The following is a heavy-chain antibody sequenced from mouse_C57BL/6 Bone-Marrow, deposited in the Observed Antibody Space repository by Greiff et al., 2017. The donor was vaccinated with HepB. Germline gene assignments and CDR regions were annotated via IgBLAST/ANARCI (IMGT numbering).Heavy chain of an antibody. Sequence: EVKLMESGGGLVKPGGSLKLSCAASGMHWVRQAPEKGLEWVAYISSGSSTIYYADTVKGRFTISRDNAKNTLFLQMTSLRSEDTAMYYCAKLGRPYWYFDVWGTGTTVTVSS. V-gene: IGHV5-17*01. CDR3: AKLGRPYWYFDV. CDR1: G. CDR2: ISSGSSTI. D-gene: IGHD4-1*01. J-gene: IGHJ1*03.